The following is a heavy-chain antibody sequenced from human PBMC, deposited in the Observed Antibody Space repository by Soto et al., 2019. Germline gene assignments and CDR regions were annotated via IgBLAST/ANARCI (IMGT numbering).Heavy chain of an antibody. CDR2: IYYTGNI. CDR1: GGSISNSLNY. D-gene: IGHD2-2*01. Sequence: QLQLQESSPGLVKPSETLSLTCSVSGGSISNSLNYWGWIRQPPGKGLEWIGTIYYTGNIYYNPSLKSRVTISIDTSRNQFSLRLSSVTAADTAVYYCARQGRCSISSCYDVGSPYNYFNPWGQGTLLTVST. J-gene: IGHJ5*02. V-gene: IGHV4-39*01. CDR3: ARQGRCSISSCYDVGSPYNYFNP.